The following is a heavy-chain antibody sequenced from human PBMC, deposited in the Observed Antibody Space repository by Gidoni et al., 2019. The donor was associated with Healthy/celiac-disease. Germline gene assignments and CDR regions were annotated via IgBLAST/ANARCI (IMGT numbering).Heavy chain of an antibody. V-gene: IGHV3-23*01. D-gene: IGHD6-13*01. CDR3: AKDLAAAVLIDY. J-gene: IGHJ4*02. Sequence: RDNSKNTLYLQMNSLRAEDTAVYYCAKDLAAAVLIDYWGQGTLVTVSS.